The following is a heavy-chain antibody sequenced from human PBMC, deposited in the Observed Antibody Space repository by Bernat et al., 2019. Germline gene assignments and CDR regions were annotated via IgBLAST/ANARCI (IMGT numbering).Heavy chain of an antibody. CDR3: GRDINTGLTY. Sequence: QVQLQQSGPGLVKPSQTLSLTCAISGDSVSSNSAAWTWIRQSPSRGLEWLGRTYYRSKWYSEYAVSVKVRITLHPDTSHDQFSLQLNSVTPEATALYYCGRDINTGLTYWGQGTLVTVSS. CDR1: GDSVSSNSAA. D-gene: IGHD3-9*01. V-gene: IGHV6-1*01. CDR2: TYYRSKWYS. J-gene: IGHJ4*02.